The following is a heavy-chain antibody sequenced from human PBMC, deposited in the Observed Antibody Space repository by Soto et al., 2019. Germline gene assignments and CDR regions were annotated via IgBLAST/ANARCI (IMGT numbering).Heavy chain of an antibody. Sequence: AXVKVSCKASGYTFTSYGIRWVRQAPGQCLEWMGWISAYNGNTNYAQKLQGRVTMTTDTSTSTAYMELRSLRSDDTAVYYCARGWGSYRHDAFDIWGQGTMVTVSS. V-gene: IGHV1-18*01. D-gene: IGHD3-16*02. CDR2: ISAYNGNT. J-gene: IGHJ3*02. CDR3: ARGWGSYRHDAFDI. CDR1: GYTFTSYG.